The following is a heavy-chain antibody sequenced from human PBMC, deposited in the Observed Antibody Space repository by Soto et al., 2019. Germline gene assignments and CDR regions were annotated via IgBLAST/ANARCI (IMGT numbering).Heavy chain of an antibody. CDR3: ARDATRSSWTWFDY. CDR1: GESISSYY. D-gene: IGHD6-13*01. J-gene: IGHJ5*01. CDR2: INTSGST. V-gene: IGHV4-4*07. Sequence: SETLSLTCTVSGESISSYYWSWIRQPAGKGLEWIGRINTSGSTNYNPSLKSRVTMSVDTSKNQFFLELRSLTAADTAVYYCARDATRSSWTWFDYWGQGTLVTVSS.